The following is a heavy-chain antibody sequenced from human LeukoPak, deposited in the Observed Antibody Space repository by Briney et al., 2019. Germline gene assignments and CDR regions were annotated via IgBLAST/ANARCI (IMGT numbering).Heavy chain of an antibody. J-gene: IGHJ4*02. CDR3: ARSIRVATGFDY. D-gene: IGHD5-12*01. Sequence: GASVKVSCKASGYTFTSYGISWVRQAPGQGLEWMGWISAYNGNTNYAQKFQGRVTMTTNTSISTAYMELSSLRSEDTAVYYCARSIRVATGFDYWGQGTLVTVSS. CDR1: GYTFTSYG. CDR2: ISAYNGNT. V-gene: IGHV1-18*01.